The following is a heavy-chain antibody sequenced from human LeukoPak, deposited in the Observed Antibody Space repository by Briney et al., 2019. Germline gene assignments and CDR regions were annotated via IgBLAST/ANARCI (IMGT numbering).Heavy chain of an antibody. CDR1: GGSISSGGYY. CDR2: IYYSGST. Sequence: SETLSLTCTVSGGSISSGGYYWSWTRQHPGKGLEWVGYIYYSGSTYYNPSLKSRVTISVDTSKNQFSLKLSSVTAADTAVYYCARYYYGSGSYENWFDPWGQGTLVTVSS. J-gene: IGHJ5*02. D-gene: IGHD3-10*01. CDR3: ARYYYGSGSYENWFDP. V-gene: IGHV4-31*03.